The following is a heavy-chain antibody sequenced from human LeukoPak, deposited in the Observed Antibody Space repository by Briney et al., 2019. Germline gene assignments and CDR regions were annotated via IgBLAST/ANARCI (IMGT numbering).Heavy chain of an antibody. J-gene: IGHJ4*02. D-gene: IGHD3-9*01. CDR2: ISYDGSNK. Sequence: GRSLRLSCAASGFTFSSYAMHWVRQAPGKGLEWVAVISYDGSNKYYADSVKGRFTISRDNSKNTLYLQMNSLRAEDTAVYYCARESGDWHHQDFDYWGQGTLVTVSS. V-gene: IGHV3-30-3*01. CDR3: ARESGDWHHQDFDY. CDR1: GFTFSSYA.